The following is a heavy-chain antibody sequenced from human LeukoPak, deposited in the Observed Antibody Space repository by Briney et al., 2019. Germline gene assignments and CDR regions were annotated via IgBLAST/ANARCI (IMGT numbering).Heavy chain of an antibody. CDR2: IIPIFGTA. CDR1: GGTFSSYA. J-gene: IGHJ4*02. Sequence: ASVKVSCKASGGTFSSYAISWVRQAPGQGLEWMGGIIPIFGTANYAQKFQGRVTITTDESTSTAYMELSSLRSEDTAVYYCARARSTGFNDFWSGCFPFDYWGQGTLVTVSS. V-gene: IGHV1-69*05. CDR3: ARARSTGFNDFWSGCFPFDY. D-gene: IGHD3-3*01.